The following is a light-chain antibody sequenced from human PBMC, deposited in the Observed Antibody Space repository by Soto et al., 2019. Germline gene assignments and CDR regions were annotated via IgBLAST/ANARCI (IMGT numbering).Light chain of an antibody. CDR2: AAS. J-gene: IGKJ2*01. Sequence: AIRMTQSPSSFSASTGDRVTITCRASQGISSYLAWYQQKPGKAPKLLIYAASTLQSGVPSRFSGSGSGTDFTLTISCLQSEDFATYYCQQSYTTVYTFGQGTKGDIK. CDR3: QQSYTTVYT. CDR1: QGISSY. V-gene: IGKV1-8*01.